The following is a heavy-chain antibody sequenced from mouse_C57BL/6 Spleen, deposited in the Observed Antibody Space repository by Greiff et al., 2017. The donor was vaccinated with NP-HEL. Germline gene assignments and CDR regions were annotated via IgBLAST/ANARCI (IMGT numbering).Heavy chain of an antibody. Sequence: VQLQQSGAELARPGASVKLSCKASGYTFTSYGISWVKQSTGQGLEWIGEIYPRSGNTYYNEKFKGKATLTADKSSSTAYMELRSLTSDDSAVYFCARNSFYYFDYWGQGTTLTVSS. CDR1: GYTFTSYG. CDR3: ARNSFYYFDY. CDR2: IYPRSGNT. J-gene: IGHJ2*01. D-gene: IGHD2-12*01. V-gene: IGHV1-81*01.